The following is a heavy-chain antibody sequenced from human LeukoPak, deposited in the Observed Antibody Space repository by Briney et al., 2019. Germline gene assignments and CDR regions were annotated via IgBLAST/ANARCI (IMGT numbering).Heavy chain of an antibody. J-gene: IGHJ4*02. CDR2: IKQDGSIQ. CDR1: GFTFSNFW. V-gene: IGHV3-7*01. Sequence: GGSLTLSCAASGFTFSNFWMAWVRQAPGKGLEWVANIKQDGSIQYYGDSVKGRFTISRDNARNSLYLQINSLRAEDTALYYCATSYDSSGCDWGQGTLVTVSS. CDR3: ATSYDSSGCD. D-gene: IGHD3-22*01.